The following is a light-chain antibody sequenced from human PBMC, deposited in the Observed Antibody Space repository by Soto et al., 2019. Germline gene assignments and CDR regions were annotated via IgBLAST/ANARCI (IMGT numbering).Light chain of an antibody. V-gene: IGKV3-15*01. CDR1: QNVISN. CDR3: QQYDSWPLT. Sequence: EIVMTQSPATLSVSPGEKATLCCRASQNVISNLAWYQQRPGQAPRLLIYDTSTRATGIPARFSGSGSGTEFALTISSLQSEDFAVYYCQQYDSWPLTFGGGTKVDIK. J-gene: IGKJ4*01. CDR2: DTS.